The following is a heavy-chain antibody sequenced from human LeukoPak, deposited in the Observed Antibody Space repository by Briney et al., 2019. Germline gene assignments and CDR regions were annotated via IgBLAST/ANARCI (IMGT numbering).Heavy chain of an antibody. CDR3: ARAGRGLRYFDWLTYDY. CDR1: GFIFDDYA. V-gene: IGHV3-9*01. Sequence: GGSLRLSCEASGFIFDDYALHWVRLAPGKGLEWVSGINGIGGGTAYADSVKGRFTISRDNAKNTLYLQMDSLRAEDTAVYYCARAGRGLRYFDWLTYDYWGQGTLVTVSS. J-gene: IGHJ4*02. CDR2: INGIGGGT. D-gene: IGHD3-9*01.